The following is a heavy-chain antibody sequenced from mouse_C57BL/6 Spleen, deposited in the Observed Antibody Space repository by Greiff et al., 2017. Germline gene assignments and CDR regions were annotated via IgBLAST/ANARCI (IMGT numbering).Heavy chain of an antibody. Sequence: EVQLQQSGPVLVKPGASVKMSCQASGYPFTDYYMNWVKQSHGTSLELIVVINPYNGGTSYNQKFKGKATLTVDQSSSTAYMELNSLTSEDSAVYYCAREGDYYGSSPWFAYWGQGTLVTVSA. CDR1: GYPFTDYY. CDR2: INPYNGGT. CDR3: AREGDYYGSSPWFAY. D-gene: IGHD1-1*01. V-gene: IGHV1-19*01. J-gene: IGHJ3*01.